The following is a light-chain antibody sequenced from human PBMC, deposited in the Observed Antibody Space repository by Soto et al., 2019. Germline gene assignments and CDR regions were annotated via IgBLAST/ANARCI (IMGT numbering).Light chain of an antibody. CDR3: DQENRYSS. CDR1: QSVSNW. Sequence: SRVTKSPSTLSASEGDRDTIPCRASQSVSNWLAWYQQKPGRAPKLLIYKASTLESGVPSRFSGSGSGTEFTLTIISLQPDDFGTCNCDQENRYSSLGEGTRLAI. V-gene: IGKV1-5*03. CDR2: KAS. J-gene: IGKJ2*04.